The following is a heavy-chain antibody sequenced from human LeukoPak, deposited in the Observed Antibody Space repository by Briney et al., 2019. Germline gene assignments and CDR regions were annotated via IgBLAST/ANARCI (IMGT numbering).Heavy chain of an antibody. J-gene: IGHJ4*02. CDR3: ARGAYYYDSSGYYSLDH. V-gene: IGHV3-30-3*01. CDR2: ISYDGSNK. CDR1: GFTFSSYA. Sequence: PGGSLRLSCAASGFTFSSYAMHWVRQAPGKGLEWVAVISYDGSNKYYADSVKGRFTISRDNSKNTLYLQMNSLRAEDTAVYYCARGAYYYDSSGYYSLDHWGQGTLVTVSS. D-gene: IGHD3-22*01.